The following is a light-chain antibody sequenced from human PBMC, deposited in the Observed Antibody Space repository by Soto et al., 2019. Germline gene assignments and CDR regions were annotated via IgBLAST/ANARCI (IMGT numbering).Light chain of an antibody. CDR3: SSYTSASTLVV. CDR1: SSDVGSYNR. V-gene: IGLV2-18*02. J-gene: IGLJ2*01. Sequence: QSALTQPASVSGSPGQSVTISCTGTSSDVGSYNRVSWYQQPPGTAPKLMIYDVSNRPSGVSDRFSGSKSGNTASLTISGLQAEDEADYYCSSYTSASTLVVFGGGTQLTVL. CDR2: DVS.